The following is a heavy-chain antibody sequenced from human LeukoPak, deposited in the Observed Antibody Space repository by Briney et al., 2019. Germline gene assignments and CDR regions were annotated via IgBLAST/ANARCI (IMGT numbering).Heavy chain of an antibody. Sequence: GGSLRLSCAASGFTFSSYAMSWVRQAPGKGLEWVSAISGSGGSTYYADSVKGRFTIPRDNSKNTLYLQMNSLRAEDTAVYYCAKLPLLRFLEWLPAGYFDYWGQGTLVTVSS. CDR1: GFTFSSYA. V-gene: IGHV3-23*01. CDR3: AKLPLLRFLEWLPAGYFDY. D-gene: IGHD3-3*01. CDR2: ISGSGGST. J-gene: IGHJ4*02.